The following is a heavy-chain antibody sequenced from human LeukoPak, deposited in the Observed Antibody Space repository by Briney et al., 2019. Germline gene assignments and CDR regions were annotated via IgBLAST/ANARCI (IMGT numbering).Heavy chain of an antibody. D-gene: IGHD3-22*01. J-gene: IGHJ6*02. Sequence: PSETLSLTCAVYGGSFSGYYWSWIRQPPGKGLEWIGEINHSGSTNYNPSLKSRVTISVDTSKNQFSLKLSSVTATDTAVYYCARGESGDSSGYYYPLFYGMDVWGQGTTDTVSS. CDR2: INHSGST. V-gene: IGHV4-34*01. CDR1: GGSFSGYY. CDR3: ARGESGDSSGYYYPLFYGMDV.